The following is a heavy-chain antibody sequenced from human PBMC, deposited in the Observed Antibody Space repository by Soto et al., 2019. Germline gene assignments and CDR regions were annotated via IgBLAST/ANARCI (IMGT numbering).Heavy chain of an antibody. J-gene: IGHJ5*02. CDR2: MNPNSGNT. V-gene: IGHV1-8*01. D-gene: IGHD2-15*01. CDR3: ARGSARGSGDDNWFDP. CDR1: GYTFTSYD. Sequence: QVQLVQSGAEVKKPGASVKVSCKASGYTFTSYDINWVRQATGQGLEGMGWMNPNSGNTGYAQKFQGRVTMTRNTSISTAYMELSSLRSEDTAVYYCARGSARGSGDDNWFDPWGQGTLVTVSS.